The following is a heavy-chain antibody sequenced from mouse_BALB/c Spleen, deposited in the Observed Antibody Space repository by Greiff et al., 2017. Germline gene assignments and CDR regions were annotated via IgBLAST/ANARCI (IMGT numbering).Heavy chain of an antibody. D-gene: IGHD2-3*01. CDR3: ARCLYDGYLDY. Sequence: EVQLVESGPGLVKPSQSLSLTCSVTGYSITSGYYWNWIRQFPGNKLEWMGYISYDGSNNYNPSLKNRISITRDTSKNQFFLKLNSVTTEDTATYYCARCLYDGYLDYWGQGTTLTVSS. CDR1: GYSITSGYY. CDR2: ISYDGSN. J-gene: IGHJ2*01. V-gene: IGHV3-6*02.